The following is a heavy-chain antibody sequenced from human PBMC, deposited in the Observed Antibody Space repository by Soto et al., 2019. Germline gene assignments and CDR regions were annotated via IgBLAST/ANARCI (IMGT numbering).Heavy chain of an antibody. V-gene: IGHV4-61*01. D-gene: IGHD3-22*01. CDR2: FYYTGST. CDR3: ARSMHYSDGSNYSPFDY. CDR1: GGSVSSGNYY. Sequence: SETLSLTCTVSGGSVSSGNYYWSWIRQPPGKGLEWIGYFYYTGSTNYNPSLRSRVTISVDASKNQFSLRLSSLTAADTAVYYCARSMHYSDGSNYSPFDYWGQGTLVTVSS. J-gene: IGHJ4*02.